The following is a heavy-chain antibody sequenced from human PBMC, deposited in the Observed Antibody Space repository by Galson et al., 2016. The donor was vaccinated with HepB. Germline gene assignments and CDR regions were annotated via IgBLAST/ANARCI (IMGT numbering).Heavy chain of an antibody. V-gene: IGHV3-23*01. J-gene: IGHJ3*01. Sequence: SLRLSCAASGLTFGNYAMSWVRQAPGKGLEWVSAISGTGGGTHYADSVKGRFTISRDNSKNTLSLQMNSLRAEDTAIYYCAKDGEWLAQGAFDVWGQGTMVTVTS. D-gene: IGHD6-19*01. CDR2: ISGTGGGT. CDR1: GLTFGNYA. CDR3: AKDGEWLAQGAFDV.